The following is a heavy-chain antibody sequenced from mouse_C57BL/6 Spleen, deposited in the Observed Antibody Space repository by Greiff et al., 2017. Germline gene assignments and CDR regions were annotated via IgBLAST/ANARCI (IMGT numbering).Heavy chain of an antibody. CDR3: ARNDGTGFAY. J-gene: IGHJ3*01. CDR2: INPSTGGT. Sequence: EVQLQESGPELVKPGASVKISCKASGYSFTGYYMNWVKQSPEKSLEWIGEINPSTGGTTYNQKFKAKATLTVDKSSSTAYMQLKSLTSEDSAVYYCARNDGTGFAYWGQGTLVTVSA. CDR1: GYSFTGYY. V-gene: IGHV1-42*01. D-gene: IGHD2-12*01.